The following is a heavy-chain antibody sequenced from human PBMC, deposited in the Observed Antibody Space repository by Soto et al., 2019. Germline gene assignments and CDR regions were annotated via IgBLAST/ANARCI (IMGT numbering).Heavy chain of an antibody. V-gene: IGHV4-30-4*01. CDR1: GGSISSGDYY. Sequence: KSSETLSLTCTVSGGSISSGDYYWSWIRQPPGKGLEWIGYIYYSGSTYYNPSLKSRVTISVDTSKNQFSLKLSSVTAADTAVYHCAREYQRSGYYAEGMDVWGQGTTVTVSS. J-gene: IGHJ6*02. D-gene: IGHD3-3*01. CDR2: IYYSGST. CDR3: AREYQRSGYYAEGMDV.